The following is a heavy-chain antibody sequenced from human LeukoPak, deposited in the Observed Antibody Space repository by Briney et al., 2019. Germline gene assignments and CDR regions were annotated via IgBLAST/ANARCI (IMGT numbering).Heavy chain of an antibody. CDR2: ISWNSGSI. V-gene: IGHV3-9*01. J-gene: IGHJ1*01. Sequence: PGGSLRLSCAASGFTFDDYAMHWVRQAPGKGLEWVSGISWNSGSIGYADSVKGRFTISRDNAKNSLYLQMNSLRAEDTALYYCAKDPMYSSSWYPHNRGYFQHWGQGTLVTVSS. CDR3: AKDPMYSSSWYPHNRGYFQH. D-gene: IGHD6-13*01. CDR1: GFTFDDYA.